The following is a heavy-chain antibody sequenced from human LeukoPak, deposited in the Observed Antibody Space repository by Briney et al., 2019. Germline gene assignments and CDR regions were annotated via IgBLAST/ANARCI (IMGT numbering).Heavy chain of an antibody. CDR1: GFTFDDYA. V-gene: IGHV3-9*01. CDR2: ITWDSRKT. CDR3: TVGKSPYFYYNGMDV. J-gene: IGHJ6*02. Sequence: GGSLRLSCAASGFTFDDYAMHWVRQAPGKGLEWVSGITWDSRKTGYADSVKGRFTISRGSAKNSLYLQMNSLRAEDTALYYCTVGKSPYFYYNGMDVWGQGTTVTVSS.